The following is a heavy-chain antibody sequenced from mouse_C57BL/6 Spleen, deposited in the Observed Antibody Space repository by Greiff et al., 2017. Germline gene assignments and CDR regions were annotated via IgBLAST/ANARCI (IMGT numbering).Heavy chain of an antibody. J-gene: IGHJ2*01. CDR2: IYPGSGST. D-gene: IGHD1-1*01. V-gene: IGHV1-55*01. CDR1: GSTFTSYW. CDR3: ARYPDGSFDY. Sequence: QVQLQQSGAELVKPGASVKMSCKASGSTFTSYWITWVKQRPGQGLEWIGDIYPGSGSTNYNEKFKSKATLTVDTSSSTAYMQLSSLTSEDSAVYYCARYPDGSFDYWGQGTTLTVSS.